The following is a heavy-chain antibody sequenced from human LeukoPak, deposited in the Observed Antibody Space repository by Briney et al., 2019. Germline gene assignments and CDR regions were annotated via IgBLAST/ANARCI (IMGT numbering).Heavy chain of an antibody. CDR3: ARDPGTDSSSWLPPVR. V-gene: IGHV3-21*01. CDR2: ISSSSSYI. Sequence: GGSLRLSCAASGFTFSSYSMNWVRQAPGKGLEWVSSISSSSSYIYYAHSVKGRFTISRDNAKNSLYLQINRLRAEDTAVYYCARDPGTDSSSWLPPVRWGQGTLGTVSA. CDR1: GFTFSSYS. J-gene: IGHJ4*02. D-gene: IGHD6-13*01.